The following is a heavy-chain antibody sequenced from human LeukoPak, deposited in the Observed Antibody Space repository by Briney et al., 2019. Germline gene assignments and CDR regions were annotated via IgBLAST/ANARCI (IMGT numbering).Heavy chain of an antibody. D-gene: IGHD1-26*01. Sequence: GASVKVSCKASGFTFTAYYMHWVRQAPGQGLEWMGWINPDSGGTKYAQKFQGRVTMTRDTSITTAYMELSRLRSDDTAVYYCARQLGGAPQKFDYWGQGTLVTVSS. CDR1: GFTFTAYY. V-gene: IGHV1-2*02. CDR2: INPDSGGT. CDR3: ARQLGGAPQKFDY. J-gene: IGHJ4*02.